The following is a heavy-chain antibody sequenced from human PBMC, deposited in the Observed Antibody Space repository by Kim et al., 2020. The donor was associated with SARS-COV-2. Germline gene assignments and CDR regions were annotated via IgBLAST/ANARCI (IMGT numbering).Heavy chain of an antibody. CDR2: IYYSGST. CDR1: GGSISSSSYY. D-gene: IGHD3-3*01. Sequence: SETLSLTCTVSGGSISSSSYYWGWIRQPPGKGLEWIGSIYYSGSTYYNPPLKSRVTISVDTSKNQFSLKLSSVTAADTAVYYCAREGDLEYWGQGTLVTVSS. J-gene: IGHJ4*02. V-gene: IGHV4-39*02. CDR3: AREGDLEY.